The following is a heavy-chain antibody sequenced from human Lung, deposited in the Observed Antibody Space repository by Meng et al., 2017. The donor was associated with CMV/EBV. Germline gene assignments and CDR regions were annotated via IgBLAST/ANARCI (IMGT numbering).Heavy chain of an antibody. D-gene: IGHD2-8*02. CDR2: MNPNSGNT. CDR3: TRDGHTGRHGWRYDTGWFDP. J-gene: IGHJ5*02. CDR1: FNVYE. Sequence: FNVYEINWVRQASGQGLEWMGWMNPNSGNTGYAQNFQGRLSRTISTSTSTAYMELNSLRSEDTAVYYCTRDGHTGRHGWRYDTGWFDPWGQGTLVTVSS. V-gene: IGHV1-8*01.